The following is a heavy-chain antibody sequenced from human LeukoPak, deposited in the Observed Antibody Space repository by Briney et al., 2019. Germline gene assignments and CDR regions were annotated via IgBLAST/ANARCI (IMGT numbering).Heavy chain of an antibody. J-gene: IGHJ6*02. CDR1: GGSFSGYY. V-gene: IGHV4-34*09. CDR3: ARDLTLPRGGPYYYGMDV. D-gene: IGHD2-15*01. CDR2: INHSGST. Sequence: PSETLSLTCAVYGGSFSGYYWSWIRQPPGKGLEWIGEINHSGSTNYNPSLKSRVTISVDTSKNQFSLKLSSVTAADTAVYYCARDLTLPRGGPYYYGMDVWGQGTTVTVSS.